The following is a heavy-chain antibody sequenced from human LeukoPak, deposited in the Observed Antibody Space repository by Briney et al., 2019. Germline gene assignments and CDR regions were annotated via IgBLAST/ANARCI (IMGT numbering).Heavy chain of an antibody. D-gene: IGHD6-19*01. J-gene: IGHJ4*02. CDR2: IYSGGST. V-gene: IGHV3-53*01. Sequence: GGSLRLSCTASGFTFGDHAMSWVRQAPGKGLEWVSVIYSGGSTYYADSVKGRFTISRDNSKNTLYLQMNSLRAEDTAVYYCARVAGYSSGWDYWGQGTLVTVSS. CDR3: ARVAGYSSGWDY. CDR1: GFTFGDHA.